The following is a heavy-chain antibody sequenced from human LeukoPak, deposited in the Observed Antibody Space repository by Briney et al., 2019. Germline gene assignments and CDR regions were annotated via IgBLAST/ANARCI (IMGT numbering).Heavy chain of an antibody. CDR2: VSPTSGNT. CDR1: GYTFNMYD. Sequence: GASVRLSCKASGYTFNMYDINWVRQTTGQGLEWMGWVSPTSGNTHYAQNFQGRVTMTWNSSITTAYMELSSLRSEDTAVFYCARVLARGRGALKERLLYNNVYYDMDVWGQGTTVTVSS. J-gene: IGHJ6*02. CDR3: ARVLARGRGALKERLLYNNVYYDMDV. V-gene: IGHV1-8*01. D-gene: IGHD1-26*01.